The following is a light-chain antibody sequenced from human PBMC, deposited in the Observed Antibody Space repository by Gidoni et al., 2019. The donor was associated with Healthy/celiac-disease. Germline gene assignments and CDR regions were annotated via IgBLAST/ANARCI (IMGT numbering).Light chain of an antibody. Sequence: DIVMTQSPDSLAVSLGERATINCQSSQSVLYSSNNKNYLAWYHQKPGQPPKLLIYWASTRESGVPDRFSGSGSGTDFTLTISSLQAEDVAVYYCQQYYSTPPLTFGGGTKVEIK. CDR3: QQYYSTPPLT. CDR2: WAS. J-gene: IGKJ4*01. V-gene: IGKV4-1*01. CDR1: QSVLYSSNNKNY.